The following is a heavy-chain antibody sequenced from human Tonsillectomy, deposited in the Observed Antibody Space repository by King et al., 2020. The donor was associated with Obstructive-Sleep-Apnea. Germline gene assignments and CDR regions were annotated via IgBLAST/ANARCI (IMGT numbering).Heavy chain of an antibody. CDR3: TPGSALLWFGFCGLDV. CDR2: IKSNTDGGTT. V-gene: IGHV3-15*01. D-gene: IGHD3-10*01. Sequence: VQLVESGGGLVKPGGSLRLSCEATGFTFTHAWMSWVLQAPGKGLEWIGRIKSNTDGGTTDYAAPVKGRFSISKDDSKNTVYLQMNSLKTEDTAVYYCTPGSALLWFGFCGLDVLGQGTAVTVPS. CDR1: GFTFTHAW. J-gene: IGHJ6*02.